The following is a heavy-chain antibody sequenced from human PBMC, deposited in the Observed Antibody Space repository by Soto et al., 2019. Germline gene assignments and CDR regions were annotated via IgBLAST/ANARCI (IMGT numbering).Heavy chain of an antibody. J-gene: IGHJ4*02. D-gene: IGHD6-19*01. V-gene: IGHV4-4*02. CDR2: IHHTGIT. CDR3: ARWFGWYAIDQ. CDR1: SASITSEQR. Sequence: QMQLQESGPGLLKPSETLSLTCTVSSASITSEQRWTWVRQPPGKGLEWIGEIHHTGITNNNPCLKRRVTMSVDKSKNQFSLNLTSVTAADTAAYYCARWFGWYAIDQWGQGTLVTVSS.